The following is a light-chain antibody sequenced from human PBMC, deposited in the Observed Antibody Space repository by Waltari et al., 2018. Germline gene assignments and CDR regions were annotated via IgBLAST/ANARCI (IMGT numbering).Light chain of an antibody. CDR2: DVS. CDR1: SGDVGGYKY. J-gene: IGLJ1*01. Sequence: QSALTQPASVSGSPGQSITISCTGTSGDVGGYKYVSWYKQHPGKAPKLMIYDVSNRAAGDPARVSGSKAGTAASLAITGLQAEDEADYYWQADDSSLRGFYVFGTGNKVT. CDR3: QADDSSLRGFYV. V-gene: IGLV2-14*03.